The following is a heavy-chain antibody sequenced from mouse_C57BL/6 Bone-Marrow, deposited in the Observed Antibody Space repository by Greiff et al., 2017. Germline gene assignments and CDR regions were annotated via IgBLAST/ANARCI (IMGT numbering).Heavy chain of an antibody. D-gene: IGHD2-4*01. CDR3: ARDHDYDRDY. J-gene: IGHJ2*01. CDR1: GYTFTDYY. Sequence: VQLQQSGPVLVKPGASVTMSCKASGYTFTDYYMNWVKQSHGKSLEWMGVINPYNGGTSYKHQFKGKATLTVDKSSSTAYLELNSLTSEDSAVYYCARDHDYDRDYWGQGTTLTVSS. CDR2: INPYNGGT. V-gene: IGHV1-19*01.